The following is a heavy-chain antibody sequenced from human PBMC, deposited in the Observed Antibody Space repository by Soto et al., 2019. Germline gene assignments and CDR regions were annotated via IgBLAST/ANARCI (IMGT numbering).Heavy chain of an antibody. D-gene: IGHD3-22*01. CDR3: ARVPLYYDGSGYYYDHYYGMDV. J-gene: IGHJ6*02. CDR2: INPTSGST. CDR1: GYSFTNYY. Sequence: QVQLVQSGAEAKKPGASVKVSCRASGYSFTNYYMYWVRQAPGQGLEWMGIINPTSGSTSYAQNCQGRVTMTRDTSTGTVYMELSRLRFEDTAVYYCARVPLYYDGSGYYYDHYYGMDVWGQGTTVTVSS. V-gene: IGHV1-46*01.